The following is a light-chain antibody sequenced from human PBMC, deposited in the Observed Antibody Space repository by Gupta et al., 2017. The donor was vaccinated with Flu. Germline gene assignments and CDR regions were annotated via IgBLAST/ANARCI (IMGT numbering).Light chain of an antibody. CDR3: GTWDSSLTTGV. Sequence: KVTISCSGSSSNIGNNYVSWYQQLPGTAPKLLIYEKNKRPSGMPDRFSGSKSDTSATLGITGLQTGDEADYYCGTWDSSLTTGVFGGGTKLTVL. J-gene: IGLJ3*02. V-gene: IGLV1-51*02. CDR2: EKN. CDR1: SSNIGNNY.